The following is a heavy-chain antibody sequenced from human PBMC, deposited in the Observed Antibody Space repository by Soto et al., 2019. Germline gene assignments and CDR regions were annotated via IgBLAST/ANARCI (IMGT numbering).Heavy chain of an antibody. CDR1: GDSVSSNSAA. J-gene: IGHJ5*02. D-gene: IGHD5-18*01. CDR2: TYYRSKWYN. Sequence: SQTLSLTCAISGDSVSSNSAAWNWIRQSPSRGLEWLGRTYYRSKWYNDYAVSVKSRITINPDTSKNQFSLQLNSVTPEDTAVYYCAGGGTAMVRGWFDPWGQGTLVTVSS. V-gene: IGHV6-1*01. CDR3: AGGGTAMVRGWFDP.